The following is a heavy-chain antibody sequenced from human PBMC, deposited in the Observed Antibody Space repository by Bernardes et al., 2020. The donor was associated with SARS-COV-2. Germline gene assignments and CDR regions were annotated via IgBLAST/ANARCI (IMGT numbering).Heavy chain of an antibody. CDR3: ARRRVSERPVAEGNWLDP. J-gene: IGHJ5*02. Sequence: SETLSTTCTVSGGSIRPSYWNWVRQPPGPGLAWIGYIYYTGRTYYNPSLASRATISLDTSKNQFSLKLSSVTAADTAVYYCARRRVSERPVAEGNWLDPWGKGTLVNVSS. CDR1: GGSIRPSY. V-gene: IGHV4-59*08. D-gene: IGHD6-19*01. CDR2: IYYTGRT.